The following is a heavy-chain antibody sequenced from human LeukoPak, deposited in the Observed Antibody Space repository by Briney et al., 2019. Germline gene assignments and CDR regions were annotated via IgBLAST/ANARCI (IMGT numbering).Heavy chain of an antibody. V-gene: IGHV3-11*05. Sequence: PGGSLRLSCAASGXTFSDYYMSWIRQAPGKGLEWVAYISTTSTYTDYADSVKGRFTISRDKAKNLLFLQMNSLRPEDTAVYYCARDWYCSSSICYTDRNWFDPWGQGTLVTVSS. D-gene: IGHD2-2*02. CDR1: GXTFSDYY. CDR2: ISTTSTYT. CDR3: ARDWYCSSSICYTDRNWFDP. J-gene: IGHJ5*02.